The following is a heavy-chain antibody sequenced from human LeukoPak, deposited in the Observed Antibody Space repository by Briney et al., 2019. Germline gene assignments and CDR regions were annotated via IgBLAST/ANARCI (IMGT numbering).Heavy chain of an antibody. V-gene: IGHV3-48*01. CDR2: ISSSSTI. Sequence: GGSLRLSCAASGFTFSSYAMSWVRQAPGKGLEWVSYISSSSTIYYADSVKGRFTISRDNAKNSLYLQMNSLRAEDTAVYYCARVRSYSSGWYDAFDIWGQGTMVTVSS. D-gene: IGHD6-19*01. J-gene: IGHJ3*02. CDR1: GFTFSSYA. CDR3: ARVRSYSSGWYDAFDI.